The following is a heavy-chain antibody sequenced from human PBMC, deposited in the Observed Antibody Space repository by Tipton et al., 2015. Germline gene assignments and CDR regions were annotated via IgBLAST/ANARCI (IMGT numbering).Heavy chain of an antibody. CDR1: GDSISSSSW. CDR2: IHHGGTT. Sequence: TLSLTCSVSGDSISSSSWWTWVRQPPGKGLEWIGEIHHGGTTNYNPSLKSRVTMSVDTSKNQFSLQMSSVTAADTAVYYCARASGAFYYYDMDVWGQGTPVTVSS. V-gene: IGHV4-4*02. D-gene: IGHD5-12*01. J-gene: IGHJ6*02. CDR3: ARASGAFYYYDMDV.